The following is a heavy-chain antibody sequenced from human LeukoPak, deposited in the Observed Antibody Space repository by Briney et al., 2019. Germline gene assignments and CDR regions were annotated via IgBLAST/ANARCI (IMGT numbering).Heavy chain of an antibody. J-gene: IGHJ6*03. CDR3: ARARSGSYQYYYYYYMDV. V-gene: IGHV4-59*01. Sequence: SETLSLTCTVSGGSISSYYWSWIRQPPGKGLEWIGDIYYSGSTNYNPSLKSRVTISVDTSKNQFSLKLSSVTAADTAVYYCARARSGSYQYYYYYYMDVWGKGTTVTVSS. D-gene: IGHD3-10*01. CDR1: GGSISSYY. CDR2: IYYSGST.